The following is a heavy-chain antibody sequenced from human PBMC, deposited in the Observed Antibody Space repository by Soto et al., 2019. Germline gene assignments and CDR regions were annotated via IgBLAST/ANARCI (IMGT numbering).Heavy chain of an antibody. CDR1: GFTFSGSA. Sequence: HPGGSLRLSCAASGFTFSGSAMHWVRQASGKGLEWVGRIRSKANSYATAYAASVKGRFTISRDDSKNTAYLQMNSLKTEDTAVYYCTTTYYDILTGYYRAGGGMYYMDVWGKGTTVTVSS. J-gene: IGHJ6*03. V-gene: IGHV3-73*01. CDR3: TTTYYDILTGYYRAGGGMYYMDV. D-gene: IGHD3-9*01. CDR2: IRSKANSYAT.